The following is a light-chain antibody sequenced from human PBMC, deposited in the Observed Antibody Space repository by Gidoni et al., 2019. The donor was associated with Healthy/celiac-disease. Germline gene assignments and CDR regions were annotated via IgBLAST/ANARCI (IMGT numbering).Light chain of an antibody. V-gene: IGKV3-15*01. Sequence: DIVMTQSPATLSASPGERATLSCRASQGVSSNLAWYQQKPGQAPRLLIYGASNRATGIPARFSGSESGTVFTLTISSLQSEDFAVYYCQQYNSWPRTFGPGTKVEIK. CDR1: QGVSSN. CDR3: QQYNSWPRT. CDR2: GAS. J-gene: IGKJ1*01.